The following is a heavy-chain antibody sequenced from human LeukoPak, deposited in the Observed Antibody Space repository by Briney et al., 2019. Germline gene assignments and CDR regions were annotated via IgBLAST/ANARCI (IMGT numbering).Heavy chain of an antibody. CDR1: GFTFSSYS. D-gene: IGHD3-3*01. Sequence: GGSLRLSCAASGFTFSSYSMNWVRQAPGKRLEWVSSISSNSSYIYYADSVKGRVTISRDNAKNSVYLQMNSLRAEDTAVYYCARAHEYYDFWSGYFTAEYFQHWGQGTLVTVSS. V-gene: IGHV3-21*01. CDR3: ARAHEYYDFWSGYFTAEYFQH. CDR2: ISSNSSYI. J-gene: IGHJ1*01.